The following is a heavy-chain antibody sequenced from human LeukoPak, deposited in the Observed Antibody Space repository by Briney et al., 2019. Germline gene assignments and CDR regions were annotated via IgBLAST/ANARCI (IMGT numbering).Heavy chain of an antibody. J-gene: IGHJ3*02. CDR3: ARAKRNGFDI. Sequence: AGGSLRLSCEASGFIFSNYSMNWVRQAPGKGLEWVSYIRSSSSTIYYADSVKGRFTISRDNAKNSLYLQMNSLRAEDTAVYYCARAKRNGFDIWGQGTMVTVSS. CDR1: GFIFSNYS. CDR2: IRSSSSTI. V-gene: IGHV3-48*01.